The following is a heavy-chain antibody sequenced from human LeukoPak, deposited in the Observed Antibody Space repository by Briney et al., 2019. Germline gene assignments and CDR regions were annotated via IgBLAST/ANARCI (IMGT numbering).Heavy chain of an antibody. D-gene: IGHD6-13*01. V-gene: IGHV4-61*05. J-gene: IGHJ5*02. Sequence: SETLSLTCTVSGGSISSSSYYWGWIRQPPGKGLEWIGYIYYSGSTNYNPSLKSRVTISVDTSKNQFSLKLSSVTAADTAVYYCAKTDVAWYSSSWYKWFDPWGQGTLVTVSS. CDR2: IYYSGST. CDR3: AKTDVAWYSSSWYKWFDP. CDR1: GGSISSSSYY.